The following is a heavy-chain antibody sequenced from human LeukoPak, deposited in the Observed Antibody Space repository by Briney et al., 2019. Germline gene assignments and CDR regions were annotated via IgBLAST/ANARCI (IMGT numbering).Heavy chain of an antibody. D-gene: IGHD3-10*01. J-gene: IGHJ6*02. CDR1: GYTFTSYG. Sequence: ASVKVSCKASGYTFTSYGISWVRQATGQGLEWMGWISAYNGNTNYAQKLQGRVTMTTDTSTSTAYMELRSLRSDDTAVYYCARDTLLWFGELRYYGTDVWGQGTTVTVSS. V-gene: IGHV1-18*01. CDR3: ARDTLLWFGELRYYGTDV. CDR2: ISAYNGNT.